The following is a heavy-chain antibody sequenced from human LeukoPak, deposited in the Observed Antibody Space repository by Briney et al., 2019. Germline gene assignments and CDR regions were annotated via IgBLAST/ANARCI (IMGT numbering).Heavy chain of an antibody. D-gene: IGHD3-9*01. J-gene: IGHJ5*02. CDR1: GGSISSGSYY. CDR2: IYTSGST. Sequence: SETLSLTCTVSGGSISSGSYYWSWIRQPAGKGLEWIGRIYTSGSTNYNPSLKSRVTISVDTSKNQFSLKLSSVTAADTAVYYCARDELRYFGRFDPWGQGTLVTVSS. CDR3: ARDELRYFGRFDP. V-gene: IGHV4-61*02.